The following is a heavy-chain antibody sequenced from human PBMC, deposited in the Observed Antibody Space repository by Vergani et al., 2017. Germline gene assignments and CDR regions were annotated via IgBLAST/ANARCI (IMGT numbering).Heavy chain of an antibody. V-gene: IGHV4-31*03. CDR1: GGSISSGGYY. D-gene: IGHD5-18*01. J-gene: IGHJ6*03. CDR3: ARASVETTMRRREYYYYMDV. Sequence: QVQLQESGPGLVKPSQTLSLTCTVSGGSISSGGYYWSWIRQHPGKGLEWIGYIYYSGSTYYNPSLKSRVTISVDTSKNQVSLKVSSVTAADTAVYYCARASVETTMRRREYYYYMDVWGEGTTVTVSS. CDR2: IYYSGST.